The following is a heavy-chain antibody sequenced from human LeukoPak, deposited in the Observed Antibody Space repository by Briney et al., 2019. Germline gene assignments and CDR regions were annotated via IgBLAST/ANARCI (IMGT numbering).Heavy chain of an antibody. D-gene: IGHD3/OR15-3a*01. CDR1: GLSVVSYA. V-gene: IGHV3-23*01. CDR3: AKHGPVGTDYFHC. J-gene: IGHJ4*02. CDR2: VVISGST. Sequence: PGGSLTPSRGPSGLSVVSYAMSWVRHAPGKGPELDSAVVISGSTHYADSVKGRFTISRESSKNTLYLQMNSLSAEDTAVYFCAKHGPVGTDYFHCWGQGTLVTVSS.